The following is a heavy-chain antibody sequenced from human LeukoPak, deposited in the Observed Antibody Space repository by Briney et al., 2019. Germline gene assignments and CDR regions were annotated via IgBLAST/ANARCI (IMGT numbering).Heavy chain of an antibody. CDR1: GFTFSSYA. Sequence: GGSLRLSCAASGFTFSSYAMSWVRQAPGKGLEWVSAISGSGGSTYYADSVKGRFTISRDNSKNTLYLQMNSLRAGDTAVYYCATHREWFSQGNAFDIWGQGTMVTVSS. V-gene: IGHV3-23*01. J-gene: IGHJ3*02. CDR3: ATHREWFSQGNAFDI. CDR2: ISGSGGST. D-gene: IGHD3-3*01.